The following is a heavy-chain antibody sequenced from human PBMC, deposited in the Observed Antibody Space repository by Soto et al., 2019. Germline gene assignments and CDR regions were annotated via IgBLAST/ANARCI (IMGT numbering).Heavy chain of an antibody. Sequence: QVQLVQSGAEVKKPGASVKVSCKASGYTFTSYGISWVRQAPGQGLEWMGWIGAYNGNTNYAQKLQGRVTMTTDTSTSTACMELRCLRSDDTAVYYCARAYWGGDCYSYYFDYWGQGTLVTVSS. D-gene: IGHD2-21*02. CDR3: ARAYWGGDCYSYYFDY. J-gene: IGHJ4*02. CDR2: IGAYNGNT. V-gene: IGHV1-18*01. CDR1: GYTFTSYG.